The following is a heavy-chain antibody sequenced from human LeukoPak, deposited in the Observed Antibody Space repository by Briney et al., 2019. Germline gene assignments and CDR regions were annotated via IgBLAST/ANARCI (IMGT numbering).Heavy chain of an antibody. J-gene: IGHJ4*02. D-gene: IGHD3-16*02. CDR3: ARDLNYDYVWGSYLGIDY. Sequence: GRSPRLSCAASGFNFNSYAMHWVRQAPGKGLEWVAVISYDGSNKFYADSVKGRFTISRDNAKNSLYLQMNSLRAEDTAVYYCARDLNYDYVWGSYLGIDYWGQGTLVTVSS. V-gene: IGHV3-30*04. CDR2: ISYDGSNK. CDR1: GFNFNSYA.